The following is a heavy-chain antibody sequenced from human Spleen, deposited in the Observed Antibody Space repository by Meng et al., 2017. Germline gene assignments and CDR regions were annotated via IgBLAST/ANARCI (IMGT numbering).Heavy chain of an antibody. CDR1: GFSFSSYA. V-gene: IGHV3-30*04. Sequence: GESLKISCAASGFSFSSYAMHWVRQAPGKGLEWVAVISYDGSNKYYVDSVKGRFTISRDYSKNTLYLQMNSLRAEDTAVYYCAKGADYLWGTPFGFWGQGTLVTVSS. J-gene: IGHJ4*02. D-gene: IGHD3-16*01. CDR2: ISYDGSNK. CDR3: AKGADYLWGTPFGF.